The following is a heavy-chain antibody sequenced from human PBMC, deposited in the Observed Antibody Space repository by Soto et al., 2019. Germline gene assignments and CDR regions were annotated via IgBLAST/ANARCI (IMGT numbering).Heavy chain of an antibody. J-gene: IGHJ4*02. Sequence: SETLSLTCTVSGGSINSGGYYWTWIRQPPGKGLEWIGYIYYSGSTDYNPSLKSRVTITADRSKNQFSLKLNSVTAADTAVYYCARNTDYWGQGTLVTVSS. CDR1: GGSINSGGYY. CDR3: ARNTDY. V-gene: IGHV4-30-4*01. CDR2: IYYSGST.